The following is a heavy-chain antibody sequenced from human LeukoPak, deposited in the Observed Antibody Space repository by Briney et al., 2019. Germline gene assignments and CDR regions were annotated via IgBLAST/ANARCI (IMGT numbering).Heavy chain of an antibody. D-gene: IGHD6-13*01. CDR1: GFTFSSYG. J-gene: IGHJ4*02. Sequence: GGSLRLSCAASGFTFSSYGMHWVRQAPGKGLEWVAFIRYDGSNKYYADSVKGRFTISRDNSKNTLYLQMNSLRAEDTAVYYCAKLVPLARSSWDPYIDYWGQGTLVTVSS. V-gene: IGHV3-30*02. CDR3: AKLVPLARSSWDPYIDY. CDR2: IRYDGSNK.